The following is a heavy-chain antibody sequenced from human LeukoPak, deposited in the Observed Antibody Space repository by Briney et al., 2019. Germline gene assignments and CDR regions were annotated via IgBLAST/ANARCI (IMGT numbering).Heavy chain of an antibody. CDR1: GGSISSYY. J-gene: IGHJ4*02. D-gene: IGHD3-10*01. CDR2: IYYSGST. V-gene: IGHV4-59*01. Sequence: SETLSLTCTVSGGSISSYYWSWFRQPPGKGLEWIGYIYYSGSTNYNPSLKSRVTISVDTSKNQCSLKLSSVTAADTAVYYCARGPYGSGTYWGQGTLVTVSS. CDR3: ARGPYGSGTY.